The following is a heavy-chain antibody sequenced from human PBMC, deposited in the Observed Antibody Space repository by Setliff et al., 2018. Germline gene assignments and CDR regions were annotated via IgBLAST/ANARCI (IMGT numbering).Heavy chain of an antibody. CDR2: VYASGST. V-gene: IGHV4-4*07. D-gene: IGHD2-15*01. Sequence: ETLSLTCNVSGGAFSDYYWTWIRQSAGKGLEWIGRVYASGSTDYNPSLKSRVTMSVDTSKTQFSLKLRSVTAADTAVYYCAREREGFYCSGGRCYSSHYYYMDVWGKGTTVTVSS. CDR1: GGAFSDYY. CDR3: AREREGFYCSGGRCYSSHYYYMDV. J-gene: IGHJ6*03.